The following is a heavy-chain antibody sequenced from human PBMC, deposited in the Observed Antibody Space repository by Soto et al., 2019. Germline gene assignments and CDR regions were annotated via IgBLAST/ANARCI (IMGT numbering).Heavy chain of an antibody. CDR1: GFIFSSYA. J-gene: IGHJ4*02. D-gene: IGHD6-13*01. CDR2: ISGSGGST. Sequence: EVQLLESGGGLVQPGGSLRLSCAASGFIFSSYAMSWVRQAPGKGLEWVSSISGSGGSTYYADSVKGRFTISRDNSKNTLSLQMNSLRAEDTAVYYCAKDQRGFSSTARIDYWGQGTLVTVSS. V-gene: IGHV3-23*01. CDR3: AKDQRGFSSTARIDY.